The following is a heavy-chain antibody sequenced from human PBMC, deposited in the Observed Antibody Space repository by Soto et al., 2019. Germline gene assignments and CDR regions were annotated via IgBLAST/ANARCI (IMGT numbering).Heavy chain of an antibody. J-gene: IGHJ4*02. CDR3: AHPDYSNYFFDY. D-gene: IGHD4-4*01. CDR1: GFTFSSYW. V-gene: IGHV3-74*01. Sequence: GGSLRLSCAASGFTFSSYWMHWVRQAPGKGLVWVSRINSDGSSTSYADSVKGRFTISRDNAKNTLYLQMNSLRAEDTAVYYCAHPDYSNYFFDYWGQGTLVTVSS. CDR2: INSDGSST.